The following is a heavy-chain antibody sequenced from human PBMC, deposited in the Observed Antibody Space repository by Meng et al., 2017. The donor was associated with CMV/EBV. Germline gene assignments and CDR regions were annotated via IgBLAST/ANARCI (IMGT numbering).Heavy chain of an antibody. J-gene: IGHJ4*02. V-gene: IGHV1-69*12. CDR3: ARERGSGSYPFDY. D-gene: IGHD1-26*01. CDR1: GGSFSSYA. CDR2: IIPIFGTA. Sequence: QGHRVQSGAGVASPGSSVKVSCNASGGSFSSYAISWVRQAPGQGLEWMGGIIPIFGTANYAQKFQGRVTIAADESTSTAYMELSSLRSEDTAVYYCARERGSGSYPFDYWGQGTLVTVSS.